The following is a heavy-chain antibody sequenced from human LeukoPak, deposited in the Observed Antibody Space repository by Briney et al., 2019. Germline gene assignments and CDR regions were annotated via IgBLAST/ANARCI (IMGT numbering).Heavy chain of an antibody. V-gene: IGHV4-4*07. CDR1: GRSITNYY. CDR3: ARDRVVIFGGLTQTGGNWFVP. CDR2: IYSGGST. J-gene: IGHJ5*02. Sequence: PSETLSLTCNVSGRSITNYYWSWIRQPAGKGLEWIGRIYSGGSTNYTPSLKSRVTMSVDTSKNQFSLNLSSVTAADTDVYYCARDRVVIFGGLTQTGGNWFVPWGQGTLVTVSS. D-gene: IGHD3-16*01.